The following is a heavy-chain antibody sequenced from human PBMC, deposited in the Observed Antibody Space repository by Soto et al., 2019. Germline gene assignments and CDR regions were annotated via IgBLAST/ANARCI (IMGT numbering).Heavy chain of an antibody. D-gene: IGHD3-22*01. CDR1: GYSISSSNW. J-gene: IGHJ4*02. CDR3: ARGAPVVNDY. V-gene: IGHV4-28*03. CDR2: IYYSGTT. Sequence: PSETLSLTCAVSGYSISSSNWWGWIRQPPGKGLEWIGYIYYSGTTYYNPSLKSRVTMSVDTSKNQFSLKLTTVTAADTAVYYCARGAPVVNDYWGQGTLVTVYS.